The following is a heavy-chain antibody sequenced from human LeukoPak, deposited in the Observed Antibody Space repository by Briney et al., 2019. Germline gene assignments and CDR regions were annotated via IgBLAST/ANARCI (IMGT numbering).Heavy chain of an antibody. CDR2: ITWNSASI. J-gene: IGHJ6*02. CDR1: GFTFDDYA. V-gene: IGHV3-9*01. CDR3: AKDSNTYYYASGSRGPYYYYGMDV. Sequence: GRSLRLSCAASGFTFDDYAVHWVRHARGKGLEWVSAITWNSASIIYGASVKGRFTISRDNAKNSLYLQMDSLRAEDTALYYCAKDSNTYYYASGSRGPYYYYGMDVWGQGTTVTVSS. D-gene: IGHD3-10*01.